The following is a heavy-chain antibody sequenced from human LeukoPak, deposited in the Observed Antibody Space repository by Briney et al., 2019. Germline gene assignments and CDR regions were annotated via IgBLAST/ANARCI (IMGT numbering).Heavy chain of an antibody. D-gene: IGHD2-15*01. CDR3: VTEPGYCTGGRCYGGWFDP. Sequence: SETLSLTCAVYGGSFSGYYWSWIRQAPGKGLEWIGEINHSGNTNYNPSLKSRVTISVDTSKIQFSLKLSSVTAADTAVYYCVTEPGYCTGGRCYGGWFDPWGQGTLVTVSS. J-gene: IGHJ5*02. CDR1: GGSFSGYY. V-gene: IGHV4-34*01. CDR2: INHSGNT.